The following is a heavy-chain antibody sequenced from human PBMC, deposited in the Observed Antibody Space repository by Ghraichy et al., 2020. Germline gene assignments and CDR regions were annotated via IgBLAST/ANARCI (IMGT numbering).Heavy chain of an antibody. D-gene: IGHD6-19*01. Sequence: GGSLRLSCAASGFTFSSYGMHWVRQAPGKGLEWVAVIWYDGSNKYYADSVKGRFTISRDNSKNTLYLQMNSLRAEDTAVYYCARGPRKYSSGWGEIDYWGQGTLVTVSS. CDR2: IWYDGSNK. CDR3: ARGPRKYSSGWGEIDY. V-gene: IGHV3-33*01. CDR1: GFTFSSYG. J-gene: IGHJ4*02.